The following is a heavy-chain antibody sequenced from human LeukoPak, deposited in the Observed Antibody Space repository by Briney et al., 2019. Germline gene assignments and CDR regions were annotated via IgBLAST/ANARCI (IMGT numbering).Heavy chain of an antibody. V-gene: IGHV4-39*01. CDR3: ARLIAAAGWYFDL. J-gene: IGHJ2*01. D-gene: IGHD6-13*01. CDR1: GGSISSSSYY. Sequence: SETLSLTCTVSGGSISSSSYYWGWIRQPPGKGLEWIGSIYYSGSTYYNPSLKSRVTISVDTSKNQFSLELSSVTAADTAVYYCARLIAAAGWYFDLWGRGTLVTVSS. CDR2: IYYSGST.